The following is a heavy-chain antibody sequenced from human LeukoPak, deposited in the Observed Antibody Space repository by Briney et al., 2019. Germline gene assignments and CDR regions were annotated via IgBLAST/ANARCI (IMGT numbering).Heavy chain of an antibody. CDR3: ARLSGDYFDSSGYVRADY. CDR2: IYYSGST. D-gene: IGHD3-22*01. CDR1: GGSFSGYY. J-gene: IGHJ4*02. Sequence: SETLSLTCAVYGGSFSGYYWSWIRQPRGKGLEWIGYIYYSGSTNYNPSLKSRVTISVDTSKNQFSLKLSSVTAADTAVYYCARLSGDYFDSSGYVRADYWGQGTLVTVSS. V-gene: IGHV4-59*01.